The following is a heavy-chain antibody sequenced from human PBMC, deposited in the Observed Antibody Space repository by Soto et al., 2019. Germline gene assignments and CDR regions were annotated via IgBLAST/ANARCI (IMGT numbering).Heavy chain of an antibody. CDR1: GGSISGSY. CDR2: VYYTGTT. CDR3: AREAGPDRWFDP. Sequence: SETLSLTCSVSGGSISGSYWSWIRQSPGKGLEWLGYVYYTGTTNYNPSLKSRVTMSVDTSKNHFSLNLSSVTAADTAVYYCAREAGPDRWFDPWGQGTLVTVSS. D-gene: IGHD6-19*01. J-gene: IGHJ5*02. V-gene: IGHV4-59*12.